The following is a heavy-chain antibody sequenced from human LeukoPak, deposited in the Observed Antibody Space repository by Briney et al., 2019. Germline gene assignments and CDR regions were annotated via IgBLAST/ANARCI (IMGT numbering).Heavy chain of an antibody. CDR3: AREGRVSGYDFDC. D-gene: IGHD5-12*01. CDR2: INSDGSSI. V-gene: IGHV3-74*03. CDR1: GFTFSSYW. J-gene: IGHJ4*02. Sequence: PGGSLRLSCAASGFTFSSYWMHWVRQAPGEGLVWVSRINSDGSSITYADSVKGRFTISRDNAKNTLYLQMNSLGVEDTAVYYCAREGRVSGYDFDCWGQGTLVTVSS.